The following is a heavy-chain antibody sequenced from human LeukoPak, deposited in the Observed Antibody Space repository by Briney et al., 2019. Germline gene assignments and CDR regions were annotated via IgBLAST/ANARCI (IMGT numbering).Heavy chain of an antibody. CDR3: ARDIGIAVAGTLYYYYYGMDV. CDR2: IWYDGSNN. J-gene: IGHJ6*02. CDR1: GFTFSSYG. V-gene: IGHV3-33*01. Sequence: GGSLRLSCAASGFTFSSYGMHWVRQAPGKGLEWVAVIWYDGSNNYYADSVKGRFTISRDNSKNTLYLQMNSLRAEDTAVYYCARDIGIAVAGTLYYYYYGMDVWGQGTTVTVSS. D-gene: IGHD6-19*01.